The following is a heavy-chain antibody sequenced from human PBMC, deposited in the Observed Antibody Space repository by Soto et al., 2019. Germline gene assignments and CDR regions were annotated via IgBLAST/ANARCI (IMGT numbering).Heavy chain of an antibody. CDR3: AKDLEYQLLSPDYFDY. CDR1: GFTFSSYA. CDR2: ISGSGGST. Sequence: GGSLRLSCAASGFTFSSYAMSWVRQAPGKGLEWVSAISGSGGSTYYADYVKGRFTISRDNSKNTLYLQMNSLRAEDTAVYYCAKDLEYQLLSPDYFDYWGQGTLVTVSS. V-gene: IGHV3-23*01. J-gene: IGHJ4*02. D-gene: IGHD2-2*01.